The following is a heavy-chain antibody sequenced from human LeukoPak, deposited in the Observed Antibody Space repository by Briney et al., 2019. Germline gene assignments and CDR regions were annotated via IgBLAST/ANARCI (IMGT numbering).Heavy chain of an antibody. J-gene: IGHJ5*02. CDR2: INIGGTNT. Sequence: GGSLRLSCAASGFTFNDYYMSWIRQAPGKGLEWLSYINIGGTNTHYADSVKGRFTISRDNAKKSLYLEMNSLRAEDTAVYYCATDGAGFDTWGQGGLVTVSS. CDR1: GFTFNDYY. CDR3: ATDGAGFDT. V-gene: IGHV3-11*01.